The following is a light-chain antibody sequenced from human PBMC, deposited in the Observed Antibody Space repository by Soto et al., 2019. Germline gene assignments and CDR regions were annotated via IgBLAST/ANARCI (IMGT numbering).Light chain of an antibody. V-gene: IGKV3-20*01. J-gene: IGKJ1*01. CDR3: QQYGSSPWT. CDR2: AAS. CDR1: QSITGNF. Sequence: EVVLPQSPGTLSLSPGERATLSCRASQSITGNFLVWYQQKLGQAPRLLIFAASSRATGIPDRFSGSGSGTDFTLTISRLDPEDFAVFYCQQYGSSPWTFGQGTKVDIK.